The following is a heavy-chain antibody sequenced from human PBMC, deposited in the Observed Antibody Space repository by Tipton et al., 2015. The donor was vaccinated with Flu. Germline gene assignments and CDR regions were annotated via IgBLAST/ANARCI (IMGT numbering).Heavy chain of an antibody. CDR2: INQDGTVK. CDR1: GFIFSDYW. J-gene: IGHJ4*02. D-gene: IGHD3-10*01. CDR3: TKKLVEY. V-gene: IGHV3-7*01. Sequence: SLRLSCAASGFIFSDYWMAWIRQAPGKGLEWVANINQDGTVKYYLDSVEGRFTISRDNAKKSVFLQMNSLRAEDTAVYFCTKKLVEYWGRGTQVTVSP.